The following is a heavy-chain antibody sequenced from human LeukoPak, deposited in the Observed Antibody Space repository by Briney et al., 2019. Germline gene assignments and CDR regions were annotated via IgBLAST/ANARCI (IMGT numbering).Heavy chain of an antibody. CDR2: ISYDGSNK. V-gene: IGHV3-30*18. J-gene: IGHJ6*02. D-gene: IGHD6-13*01. CDR1: GFTFSSYG. CDR3: AKSISRGKQQLVPGGRYYYYYYGMDV. Sequence: PRRSLRLSCAASGFTFSSYGMHWVRQAPGKGLEWVAVISYDGSNKYYADSVKGRFTISRDNSKNTLYLQMNSLRAEDTAVYYCAKSISRGKQQLVPGGRYYYYYYGMDVWGQGTTVTVSS.